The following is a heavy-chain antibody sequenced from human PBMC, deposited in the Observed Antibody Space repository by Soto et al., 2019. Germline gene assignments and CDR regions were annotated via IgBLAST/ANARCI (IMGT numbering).Heavy chain of an antibody. CDR3: ARDLYGSGSYYYYYGMDV. CDR2: ISSSSSTI. Sequence: GGSLRLSCAASGFTFSSYSMNWVRQAPGKGLEWVSYISSSSSTIYYADSVKGRFTISRDNAKNSLYLQMNSLRDEDTAVYYCARDLYGSGSYYYYYGMDVWGQETTVTVSS. CDR1: GFTFSSYS. V-gene: IGHV3-48*02. D-gene: IGHD3-10*01. J-gene: IGHJ6*02.